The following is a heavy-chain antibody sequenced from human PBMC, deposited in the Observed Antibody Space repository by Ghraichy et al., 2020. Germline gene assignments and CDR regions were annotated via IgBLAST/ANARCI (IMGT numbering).Heavy chain of an antibody. J-gene: IGHJ4*02. Sequence: GESLNISCVASGFTFSTYAMAWARQAPGKGLEWVSTIRPAGDITYYTGSARGRFSISRDNSKTTVFLQMNDLGVDDTAFYYCAREVGSRGWYSIDYWGQGTLVTVSS. CDR3: AREVGSRGWYSIDY. CDR2: IRPAGDIT. D-gene: IGHD6-19*01. CDR1: GFTFSTYA. V-gene: IGHV3-23*01.